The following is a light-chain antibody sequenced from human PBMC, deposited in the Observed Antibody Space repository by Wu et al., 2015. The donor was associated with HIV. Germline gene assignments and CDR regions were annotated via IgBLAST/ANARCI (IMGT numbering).Light chain of an antibody. Sequence: EIVLTQSPGTLSLSPGETATLSCRASRSISDNYLAWYQHKGGQAPRLLIFGASNRASGIPDRVTGSGSGTDFTLTISRLEPDDIAVYYCQQYDASPFTFGQGTKLEIK. CDR3: QQYDASPFT. V-gene: IGKV3-20*01. CDR2: GAS. CDR1: RSISDNY. J-gene: IGKJ2*01.